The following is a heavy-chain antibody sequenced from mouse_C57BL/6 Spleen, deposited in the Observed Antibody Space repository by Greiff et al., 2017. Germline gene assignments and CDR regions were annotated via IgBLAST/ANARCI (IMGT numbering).Heavy chain of an antibody. CDR3: ARGGDYFDY. CDR1: GYAFTNYL. CDR2: INPGSGGT. Sequence: QVQLKQSGAELVRPGTSVKVSCKASGYAFTNYLIEWVKQRPGQGLEWIGVINPGSGGTNYNEKFKGKATLTADKSSSTAYMQFSSLTSEDSAIYYCARGGDYFDYWGQGTTLTVSS. J-gene: IGHJ2*01. V-gene: IGHV1-54*01.